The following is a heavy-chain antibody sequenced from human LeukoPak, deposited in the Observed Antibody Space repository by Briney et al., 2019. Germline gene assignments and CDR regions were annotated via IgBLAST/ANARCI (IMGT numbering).Heavy chain of an antibody. J-gene: IGHJ4*02. CDR2: ISYDGSNK. V-gene: IGHV3-30*18. CDR3: AKSARPASSGWYGFDY. CDR1: GFTFSSYG. D-gene: IGHD6-19*01. Sequence: GGSLRLSCAASGFTFSSYGMHWVRQAPGKELEWVAVISYDGSNKYYADSVKGRFTISRDNSKNTLYLQMNSLRAEDTAVYYCAKSARPASSGWYGFDYWGQGTLVTVSS.